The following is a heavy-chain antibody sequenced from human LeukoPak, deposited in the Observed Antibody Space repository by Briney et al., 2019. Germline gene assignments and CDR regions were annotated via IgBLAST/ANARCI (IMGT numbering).Heavy chain of an antibody. CDR1: GFSFSNFG. V-gene: IGHV3-30*18. CDR2: ISYDGRNK. D-gene: IGHD6-19*01. Sequence: VQPGRSLRLSCAASGFSFSNFGMHWVRQAPGKGLEWVAVISYDGRNKYFADSVKGRLTISRDNSKNTVYLEMNRLRDEDTAVYYCAKVKRGSSGWYDHWGQGSLVIVSS. J-gene: IGHJ5*02. CDR3: AKVKRGSSGWYDH.